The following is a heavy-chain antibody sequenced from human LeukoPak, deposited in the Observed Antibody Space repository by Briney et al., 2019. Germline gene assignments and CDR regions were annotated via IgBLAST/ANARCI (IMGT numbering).Heavy chain of an antibody. CDR1: GFTFSSYW. CDR2: INSDGYSI. V-gene: IGHV3-74*01. CDR3: ARGGVAGGMDV. Sequence: GGSLRLSCAVSGFTFSSYWMHWVRQVSGEGLVWGSRINSDGYSIGYADSVKGRFTISRDNAKNTLLLQVNTLSAEDTAVYYCARGGVAGGMDVWGQGTTVTVSS. J-gene: IGHJ6*02. D-gene: IGHD6-19*01.